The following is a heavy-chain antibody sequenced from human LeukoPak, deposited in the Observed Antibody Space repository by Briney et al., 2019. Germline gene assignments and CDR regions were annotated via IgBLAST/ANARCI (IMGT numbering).Heavy chain of an antibody. CDR2: IWYDGSNK. Sequence: GGSLRLSCAASGFTFSSYGMQWVRQAPGKGLEWVAVIWYDGSNKYYADSVKGRFTISRDNSKNTLYLQMNSLRAEDTAVYYCARDLETVTIDYWGQGTLVTVSS. V-gene: IGHV3-33*01. D-gene: IGHD4-17*01. CDR1: GFTFSSYG. J-gene: IGHJ4*02. CDR3: ARDLETVTIDY.